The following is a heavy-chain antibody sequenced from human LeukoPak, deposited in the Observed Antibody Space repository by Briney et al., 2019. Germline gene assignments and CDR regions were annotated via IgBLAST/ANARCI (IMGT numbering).Heavy chain of an antibody. J-gene: IGHJ3*02. D-gene: IGHD5-12*01. CDR1: GDSVSSKSAA. CDR2: TYYRSKWSN. V-gene: IGHV6-1*01. CDR3: ARSVDIVATVRSNAFDI. Sequence: SQTLSLTCAISGDSVSSKSAAWNRIRQSPSRGLEWLGRTYYRSKWSNDYAVSVKSRITVNPDTSKNQFSLQLNSVTPEDTAGYYCARSVDIVATVRSNAFDIWGQGTVVTVSS.